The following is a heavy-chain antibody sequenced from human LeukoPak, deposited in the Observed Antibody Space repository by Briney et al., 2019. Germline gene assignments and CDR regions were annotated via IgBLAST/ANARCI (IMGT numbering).Heavy chain of an antibody. CDR3: AITDSSGWYALDY. CDR2: FDPEDGET. J-gene: IGHJ4*02. D-gene: IGHD6-19*01. V-gene: IGHV1-24*01. CDR1: GYTLTELS. Sequence: ASVKVSCKVSGYTLTELSMHWVRQASGKGLEWMGGFDPEDGETIYAQKFQGRVTMTEDTSTDTAYMELSSLRSEDTAVYYCAITDSSGWYALDYWGQGTLVTVSS.